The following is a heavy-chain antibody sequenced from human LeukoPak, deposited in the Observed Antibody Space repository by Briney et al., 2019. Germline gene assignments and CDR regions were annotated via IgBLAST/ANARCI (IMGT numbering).Heavy chain of an antibody. J-gene: IGHJ5*02. V-gene: IGHV6-1*01. D-gene: IGHD3-16*01. CDR1: GDSISSNNAA. CDR2: TYFRSEWHQ. CDR3: TSGWALNA. Sequence: SQTLSLTCVISGDSISSNNAAWTWIRQSPSRGLEWLGRTYFRSEWHQDYAASVKGRIRIDSDTSKNQFSLHLTSMTPGDTAVYYCTSGWALNAWGQGTLVTVSS.